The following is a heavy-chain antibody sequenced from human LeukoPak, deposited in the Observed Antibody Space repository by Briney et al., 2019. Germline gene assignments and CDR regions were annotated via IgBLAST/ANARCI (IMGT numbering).Heavy chain of an antibody. CDR2: IYHSGST. V-gene: IGHV4-38-2*01. Sequence: SETLSLTCAVSGYSISSGYYWGWIRQPPGKGLEWIGSIYHSGSTYYNPSLKSRVTISVDTSKNQFSLKLSSVTAADTAVYYCARASPPSGYSGYDWISSWFDPWGQGTLVTVSS. CDR1: GYSISSGYY. D-gene: IGHD5-12*01. J-gene: IGHJ5*02. CDR3: ARASPPSGYSGYDWISSWFDP.